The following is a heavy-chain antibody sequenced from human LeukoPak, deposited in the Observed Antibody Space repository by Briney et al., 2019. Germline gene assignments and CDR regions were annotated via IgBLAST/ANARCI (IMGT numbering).Heavy chain of an antibody. CDR2: ISSSGSTI. CDR1: GFTFSSYG. D-gene: IGHD2-2*01. CDR3: AKDPSPLYYYYYYMDV. J-gene: IGHJ6*03. Sequence: GGSLRLSCAASGFTFSSYGMHWVRQAPGKGLEWVSYISSSGSTIYYADSVKGRFTISRDNAKNSLYLRMNSLRAEDTAVYYCAKDPSPLYYYYYYMDVWGKGTTVTISS. V-gene: IGHV3-48*03.